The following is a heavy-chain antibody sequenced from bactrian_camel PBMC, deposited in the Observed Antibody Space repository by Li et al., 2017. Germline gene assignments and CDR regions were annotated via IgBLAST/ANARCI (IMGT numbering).Heavy chain of an antibody. D-gene: IGHD6*01. Sequence: DVQLVESGGGSVQVGGSLKLSCAASRYTVGPYCMGWFRQAPGMEREGVAVIGRDGDALYLESVKGRFTIARDRAKGTLFLQMNDVDLEDTGLYYCVTDIVAGEHGSWNYWGQGTQVTVS. V-gene: IGHV3S67*01. CDR2: IGRDGDA. CDR3: VTDIVAGEHGSWNY. CDR1: RYTVGPYC. J-gene: IGHJ4*01.